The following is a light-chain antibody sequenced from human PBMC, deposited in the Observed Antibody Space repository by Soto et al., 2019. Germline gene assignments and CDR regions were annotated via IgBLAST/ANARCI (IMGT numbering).Light chain of an antibody. J-gene: IGKJ4*01. CDR2: SAS. Sequence: IQMTQSPSSLSASVGDTVTITCRASQDIGRLLGWYQQKPEKAPKSLIYSASSLQSAILSRFSGSGSGTDFTLTISNLQPEDFATYYCQQYSGYPTFGGGTKVEMK. CDR1: QDIGRL. V-gene: IGKV1D-16*01. CDR3: QQYSGYPT.